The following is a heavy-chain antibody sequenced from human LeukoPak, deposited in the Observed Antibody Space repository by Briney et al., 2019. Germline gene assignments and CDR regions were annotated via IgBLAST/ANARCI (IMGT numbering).Heavy chain of an antibody. D-gene: IGHD5-12*01. CDR1: GFTFSSYE. CDR2: ISSSGSTI. CDR3: ARDEVATIRGYYYYYMDV. Sequence: GGSQRLSCAASGFTFSSYEMNWVRQAPGKGLEWVSYISSSGSTIYYADSVKGRFTISRDNAKNSLYLQMNSLRAEDTAVYYCARDEVATIRGYYYYYMDVWGKGTTVTISS. V-gene: IGHV3-48*03. J-gene: IGHJ6*03.